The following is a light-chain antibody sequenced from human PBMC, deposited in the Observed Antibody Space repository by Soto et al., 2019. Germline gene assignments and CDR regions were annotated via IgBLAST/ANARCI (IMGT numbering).Light chain of an antibody. Sequence: DIQMTQSPSTLSASVRDRVTITCRASQSISNSLAWYQQRPGKAPKLLIYKASSLETGVPSRFSGSGSGTEFTLTISSLQPDDFAVYYCQQYNNWLRTFXGGTKVDIK. CDR1: QSISNS. CDR3: QQYNNWLRT. CDR2: KAS. V-gene: IGKV1-5*03. J-gene: IGKJ4*01.